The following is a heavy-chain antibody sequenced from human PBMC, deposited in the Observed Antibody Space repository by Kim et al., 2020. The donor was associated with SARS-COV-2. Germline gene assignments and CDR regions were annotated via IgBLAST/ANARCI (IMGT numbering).Heavy chain of an antibody. D-gene: IGHD4-4*01. V-gene: IGHV3-48*02. Sequence: GGSLRLSCAASGFTFSSYSMNWVRQAPGKGLEWVSYISSSSSTIYYADSVKGRFTISRDNAKNSLYLQMNSLRDEDTAVYYCARAGNDYSNYWRRLVPPLPDYWGQGTLVTVSS. CDR2: ISSSSSTI. J-gene: IGHJ4*02. CDR3: ARAGNDYSNYWRRLVPPLPDY. CDR1: GFTFSSYS.